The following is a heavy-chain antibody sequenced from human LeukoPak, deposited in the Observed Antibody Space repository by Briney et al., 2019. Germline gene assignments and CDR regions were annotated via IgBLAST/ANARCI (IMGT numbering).Heavy chain of an antibody. CDR3: AKAASATFDI. D-gene: IGHD2-15*01. CDR1: GFTLSSYA. V-gene: IGHV3-23*01. Sequence: GGSLRLSCAASGFTLSSYAMSWVRQAPGKGLEWVSAISDSGNTYHADSVKGRFTISRDNSKNTLYLQMNSLRPEDTALYYCAKAASATFDIWGLGTMVTVSS. CDR2: ISDSGNT. J-gene: IGHJ3*02.